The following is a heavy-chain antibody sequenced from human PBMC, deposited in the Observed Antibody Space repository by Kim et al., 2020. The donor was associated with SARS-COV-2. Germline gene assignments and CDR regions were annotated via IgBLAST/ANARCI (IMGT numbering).Heavy chain of an antibody. Sequence: GGSLRLSCAASGFSFSDYGMHWVRQAPGKGLEWVSIISYDGTVQYYLDSVKGRFTISRDNSKNTLYLQMNSLRVEDTALYYCARDRRMVRGVLNPLFDYWGQGILVTVSS. D-gene: IGHD3-10*01. J-gene: IGHJ4*02. V-gene: IGHV3-33*01. CDR1: GFSFSDYG. CDR2: ISYDGTVQ. CDR3: ARDRRMVRGVLNPLFDY.